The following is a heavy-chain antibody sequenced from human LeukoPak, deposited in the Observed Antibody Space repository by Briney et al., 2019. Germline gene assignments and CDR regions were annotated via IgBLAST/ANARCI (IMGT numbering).Heavy chain of an antibody. D-gene: IGHD2-21*02. Sequence: GGSLRLSCAASGFTVSNDYVSWVRLAPGKGLEFVSALYPGGKTYYADSVKGRFTISRDNAKNSLYLQMNSLRAEDTAVYYCARDTGHIVVVTDYWGQGTLVTVSS. V-gene: IGHV3-53*01. CDR2: LYPGGKT. J-gene: IGHJ4*02. CDR3: ARDTGHIVVVTDY. CDR1: GFTVSNDY.